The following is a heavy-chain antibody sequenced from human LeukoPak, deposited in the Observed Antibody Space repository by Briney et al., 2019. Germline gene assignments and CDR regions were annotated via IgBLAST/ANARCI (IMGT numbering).Heavy chain of an antibody. V-gene: IGHV4-59*01. D-gene: IGHD3-10*01. J-gene: IGHJ4*02. CDR2: IYYSGST. CDR3: ATISGPRGDY. Sequence: SETLSLTCTVSGVSISSYYWSWLRQPPGKGLEWVGCIYYSGSTNYNPSLKSRVTISVDTSKNQFSLKLSSVTAADTAVYYCATISGPRGDYWGQGTLVTVSP. CDR1: GVSISSYY.